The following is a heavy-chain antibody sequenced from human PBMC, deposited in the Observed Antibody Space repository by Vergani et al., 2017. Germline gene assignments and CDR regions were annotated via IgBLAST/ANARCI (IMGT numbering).Heavy chain of an antibody. CDR1: GGSISSYY. Sequence: QVQLQESGPGLVKPSETLSLTCTVSGGSISSYYWSWIRPPPGKGLEWIGYIYYSGSTNYNPSLKSRVTISVDTSKNQFSLKLSSVTAADTAVYYCARQQRIVGATDYYYGMDVWGQGTTVTVSS. V-gene: IGHV4-59*01. CDR2: IYYSGST. CDR3: ARQQRIVGATDYYYGMDV. D-gene: IGHD1-26*01. J-gene: IGHJ6*02.